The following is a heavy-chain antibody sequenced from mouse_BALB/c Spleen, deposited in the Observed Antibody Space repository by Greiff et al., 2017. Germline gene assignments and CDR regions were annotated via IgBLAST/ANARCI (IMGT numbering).Heavy chain of an antibody. Sequence: EVKLMESGGGLVQPGGSLKLSCAASGFTFSSYTMSWVRQTPEKRLEWVAYISNGGGSTYYPDTVKGRFTISRDNAKNTLYLQMSSLKSEDTAMYYCARHDYYRYDGGYYAMDYWGQGTSVTVSS. J-gene: IGHJ4*01. CDR2: ISNGGGST. CDR1: GFTFSSYT. V-gene: IGHV5-12-2*01. D-gene: IGHD2-14*01. CDR3: ARHDYYRYDGGYYAMDY.